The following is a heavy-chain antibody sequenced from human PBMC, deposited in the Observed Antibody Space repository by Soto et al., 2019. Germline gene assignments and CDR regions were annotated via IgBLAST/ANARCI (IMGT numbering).Heavy chain of an antibody. D-gene: IGHD5-12*01. CDR3: AKEKPTTTAFDV. J-gene: IGHJ3*01. CDR1: ASYD. V-gene: IGHV3-23*01. Sequence: LRLSCAASASYDMSWVRQAPGKGLEWVSGFSGSADSTYYADSVKGRFTISRDTSKTTVYLHMNSLRAEDTAVYYCAKEKPTTTAFDVWGQGTMVTVSS. CDR2: FSGSADST.